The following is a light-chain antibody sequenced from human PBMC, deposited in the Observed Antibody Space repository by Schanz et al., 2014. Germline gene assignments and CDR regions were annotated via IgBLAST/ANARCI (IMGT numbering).Light chain of an antibody. CDR2: GAS. Sequence: EVVLTQSPATLSLAPGEKATLSCRASQRVTSYVAWYQHKNGQAPRLLIYGASTRATGIPDRFSGSGSGTGSGTDFTLTISRLEPEDFAVYYCQQRSSNWFTFGPGTKVDIK. V-gene: IGKV3-11*01. J-gene: IGKJ3*01. CDR3: QQRSSNWFT. CDR1: QRVTSY.